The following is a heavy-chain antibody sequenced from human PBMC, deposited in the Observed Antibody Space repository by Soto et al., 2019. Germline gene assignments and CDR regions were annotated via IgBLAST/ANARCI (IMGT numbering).Heavy chain of an antibody. V-gene: IGHV4-39*01. CDR1: GGSISDDTYY. Sequence: PSETLFLTCTVSGGSISDDTYYWGWIRQPPGKGLEWIGSIYYSGTSSYNPSLESRVTMSVDTSKKQLSLRLRSVTATDTAVYYCARLHCTSRGCVPIDPWGHGTLVTVSS. D-gene: IGHD2-8*01. J-gene: IGHJ5*02. CDR3: ARLHCTSRGCVPIDP. CDR2: IYYSGTS.